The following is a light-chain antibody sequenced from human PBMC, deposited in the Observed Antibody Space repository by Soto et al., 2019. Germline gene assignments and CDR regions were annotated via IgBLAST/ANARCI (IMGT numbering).Light chain of an antibody. Sequence: EIVMTQSPATLSVSPGERATLSCRASQSVSSILAWYQQKPGQAPRLLIYGASTRATGIPARFSGSGSGTEFTLTISSLQSEDFAVYYCQQYNNWPPWTFGQGTKVEL. CDR3: QQYNNWPPWT. CDR2: GAS. J-gene: IGKJ1*01. CDR1: QSVSSI. V-gene: IGKV3-15*01.